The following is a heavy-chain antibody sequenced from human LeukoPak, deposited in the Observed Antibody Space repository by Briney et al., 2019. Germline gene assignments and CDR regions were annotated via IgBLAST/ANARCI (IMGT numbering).Heavy chain of an antibody. CDR2: ISSSGSTI. D-gene: IGHD3-16*02. CDR3: ARLSRVSGH. Sequence: PGGSLRLSCAASGFTFSSYEMNWVRQAPGKGLEWVSYISSSGSTIYYAGSVKGRFTISRDNAKNSLYLQMNSLRAEDTAVYYCARLSRVSGHWGQGTLVTVSS. CDR1: GFTFSSYE. J-gene: IGHJ4*02. V-gene: IGHV3-48*03.